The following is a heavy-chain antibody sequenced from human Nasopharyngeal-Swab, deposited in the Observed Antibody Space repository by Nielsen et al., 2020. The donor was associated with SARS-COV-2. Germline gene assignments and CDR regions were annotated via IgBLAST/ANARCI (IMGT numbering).Heavy chain of an antibody. D-gene: IGHD1-26*01. J-gene: IGHJ5*02. CDR2: ISWNSGSI. V-gene: IGHV3-9*01. CDR1: GFTFDDYA. CDR3: AKGSSWEAYNWFDL. Sequence: SLKISCAASGFTFDDYAMHWVRQAPGKGLEWVSGISWNSGSIGYADSVKGRFTISRDNAKNSLYLQMNSLRAEDTALYYCAKGSSWEAYNWFDLWGQGTLVTVSS.